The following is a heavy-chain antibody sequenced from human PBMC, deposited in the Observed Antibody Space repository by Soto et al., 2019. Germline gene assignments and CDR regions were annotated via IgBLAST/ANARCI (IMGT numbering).Heavy chain of an antibody. Sequence: RGASLKISCKGSGYTFTNYWIGWVRQMPGKGPEWMGIIYPGDSDTKYNPSFQGQVTISADKSITTTYLQWSSLKASDTAIHYCAASIFYYGMDVWGQGTTVTVSS. CDR3: AASIFYYGMDV. CDR1: GYTFTNYW. J-gene: IGHJ6*02. V-gene: IGHV5-51*01. CDR2: IYPGDSDT.